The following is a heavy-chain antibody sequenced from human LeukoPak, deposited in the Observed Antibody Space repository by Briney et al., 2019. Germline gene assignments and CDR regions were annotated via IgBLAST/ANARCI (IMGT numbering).Heavy chain of an antibody. J-gene: IGHJ4*02. CDR3: ARAPVAGTYYFDY. D-gene: IGHD6-19*01. CDR2: IWYDGSNK. CDR1: GFTFSSYG. V-gene: IGHV3-33*01. Sequence: GGSLRLSCAASGFTFSSYGMHWVRQAPGKGLEWVAVIWYDGSNKYYADSVKGRFTISIDNSKNTLYLQMNSLRAEDTAVYYCARAPVAGTYYFDYWGQGTLVTVSS.